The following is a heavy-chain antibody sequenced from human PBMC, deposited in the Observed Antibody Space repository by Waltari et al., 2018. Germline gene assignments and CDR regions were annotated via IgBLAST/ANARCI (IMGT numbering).Heavy chain of an antibody. D-gene: IGHD3-22*01. Sequence: EVQLVESGGGLVQPGGSLRLSCAASGFTFSSYAMNWVRQAPGRGLEGVSSISGGAGSTYYADSVKGRFTISRDNSKNTLFLQMNRLRAEDTAVYYCAKVKYDSSGYYIPFDYWGQGTLVTVSS. V-gene: IGHV3-23*04. J-gene: IGHJ4*02. CDR3: AKVKYDSSGYYIPFDY. CDR1: GFTFSSYA. CDR2: ISGGAGST.